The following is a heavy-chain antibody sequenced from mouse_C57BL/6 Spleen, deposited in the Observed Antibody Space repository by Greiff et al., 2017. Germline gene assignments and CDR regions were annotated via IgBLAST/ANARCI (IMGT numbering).Heavy chain of an antibody. CDR2: IDPETGGT. Sequence: QVQLKESGAELVRPGASVTLSCKASGYTFTDYEMPWVKQTPVHGLEWIGAIDPETGGTAYNQKFKGKAILTADKSSSTAYMELRSLTSEDAAVYYCTRGGSRDDYWGQGTTLTVSS. D-gene: IGHD1-1*01. CDR1: GYTFTDYE. J-gene: IGHJ2*01. V-gene: IGHV1-15*01. CDR3: TRGGSRDDY.